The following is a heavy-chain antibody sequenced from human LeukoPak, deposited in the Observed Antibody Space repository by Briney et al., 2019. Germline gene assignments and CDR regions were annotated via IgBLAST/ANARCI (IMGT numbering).Heavy chain of an antibody. CDR1: GYSFTDYY. V-gene: IGHV1-2*02. D-gene: IGHD1-1*01. J-gene: IGHJ3*02. Sequence: SSVKVSCKTSGYSFTDYYMHWVRQAPGQGLEWMGWINPNSGGTSSAQKFQGRVTMTRDTSITTVYMEASWLRSDDTAVYYCAREGGWNDPHAFDIWGQGTTVTVSS. CDR3: AREGGWNDPHAFDI. CDR2: INPNSGGT.